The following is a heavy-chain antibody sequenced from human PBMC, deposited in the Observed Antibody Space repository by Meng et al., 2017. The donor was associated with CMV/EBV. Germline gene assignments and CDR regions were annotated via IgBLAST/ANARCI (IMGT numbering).Heavy chain of an antibody. J-gene: IGHJ6*02. D-gene: IGHD3-10*01. Sequence: GESLKISCAASGFTFSSYWMSWVRQAPGKGPEWVANIKQDGSEKYYMDSVKGRFTISRDNAKNSLYLQMNSLRAEDTAVYYCARDGDGSGSYVGMDVWGQGTTVTVSS. CDR2: IKQDGSEK. V-gene: IGHV3-7*01. CDR1: GFTFSSYW. CDR3: ARDGDGSGSYVGMDV.